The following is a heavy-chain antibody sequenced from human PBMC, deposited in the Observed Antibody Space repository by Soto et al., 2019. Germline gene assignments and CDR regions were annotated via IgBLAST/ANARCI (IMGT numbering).Heavy chain of an antibody. V-gene: IGHV1-46*03. CDR2: INPLDGST. Sequence: QVQLVQSGAEVKKPGASVKVSCKASGYTLTSFYMHWVRQASGQGLEWMGIINPLDGSTTYARKFPGRVTMDRDTSTSTVYMDLSSLRSEDTALYYCARAEEYNGGSCYLGYWGQGTLVTVSS. D-gene: IGHD2-15*01. J-gene: IGHJ4*02. CDR3: ARAEEYNGGSCYLGY. CDR1: GYTLTSFY.